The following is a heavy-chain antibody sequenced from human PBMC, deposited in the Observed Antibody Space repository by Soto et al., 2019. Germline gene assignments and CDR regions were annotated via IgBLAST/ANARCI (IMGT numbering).Heavy chain of an antibody. CDR3: ARVKVDIVDYYYYCMDV. J-gene: IGHJ6*03. V-gene: IGHV1-18*01. CDR1: GYTFTSYG. CDR2: ISAYNGNT. Sequence: ASVKVSCKASGYTFTSYGISWVRQAPGQGLEWMGWISAYNGNTNYAQKLQGRVTMTTDTSTSTAYMELRSLRSDDTAVYYCARVKVDIVDYYYYCMDVWGKGTTVTVSS. D-gene: IGHD5-12*01.